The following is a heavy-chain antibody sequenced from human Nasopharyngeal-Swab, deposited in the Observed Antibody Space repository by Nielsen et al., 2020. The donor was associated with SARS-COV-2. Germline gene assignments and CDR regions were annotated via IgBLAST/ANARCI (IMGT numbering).Heavy chain of an antibody. CDR1: GFTFSSYW. V-gene: IGHV3-7*01. D-gene: IGHD6-13*01. Sequence: GESLKISCAASGFTFSSYWMSWVRQAPGKGLEWVANIKQDGSEKYYVDSVKGRFTISRDNAKNSLYLQTNSLRAEDTAVYYCAREAGSPLDYWGQGTLVTVSS. CDR2: IKQDGSEK. J-gene: IGHJ4*02. CDR3: AREAGSPLDY.